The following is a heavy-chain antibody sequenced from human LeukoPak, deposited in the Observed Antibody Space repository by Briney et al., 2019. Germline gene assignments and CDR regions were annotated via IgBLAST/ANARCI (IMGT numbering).Heavy chain of an antibody. CDR1: GGSISSYY. CDR2: IYYSGST. D-gene: IGHD3-3*01. Sequence: PSETLSLTCTVSGGSISSYYWSWIRQPPGKGLEWIGYIYYSGSTNYNPSLKSRVTISVDTSKNQFSLKLSSVTAADTAVYYCARAPYYDFSGWFDPWGQGTLVTVSS. J-gene: IGHJ5*02. V-gene: IGHV4-59*01. CDR3: ARAPYYDFSGWFDP.